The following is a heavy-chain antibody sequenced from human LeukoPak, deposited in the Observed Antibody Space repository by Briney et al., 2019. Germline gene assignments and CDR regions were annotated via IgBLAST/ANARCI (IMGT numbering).Heavy chain of an antibody. CDR2: TSSDGSNT. Sequence: PGKSLRLSCAASGFAFSRNGMHWVRQAPGKGLEWVALTSSDGSNTYYADSVKGRFTISRDNSNNTLFLQMSSLRDEDTALYYCTKDRGGSNWYDAFDKWGQGTMVIVSS. V-gene: IGHV3-30*18. D-gene: IGHD6-13*01. J-gene: IGHJ3*02. CDR1: GFAFSRNG. CDR3: TKDRGGSNWYDAFDK.